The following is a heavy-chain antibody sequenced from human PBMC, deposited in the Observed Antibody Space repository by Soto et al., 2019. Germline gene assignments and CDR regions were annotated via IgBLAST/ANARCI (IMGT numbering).Heavy chain of an antibody. CDR2: IAYDGSNK. Sequence: QVQLVESGGGVVQPGRSLRLSCAASGFTFSSYDMHWVRQAPGKGLEWVAIIAYDGSNKYYADSVKGRFIISRDNSKNTLFLQMNSLRAEDTAVYYCAKMDVPFDDWGHGTVVTVSS. CDR3: AKMDVPFDD. D-gene: IGHD2-2*01. J-gene: IGHJ4*01. CDR1: GFTFSSYD. V-gene: IGHV3-30*18.